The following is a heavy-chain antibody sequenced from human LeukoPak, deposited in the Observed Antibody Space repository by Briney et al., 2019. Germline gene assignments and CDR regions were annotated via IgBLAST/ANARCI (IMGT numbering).Heavy chain of an antibody. V-gene: IGHV3-43*02. J-gene: IGHJ4*02. CDR2: ISGDGGST. CDR3: GGIEVASTGKFDY. Sequence: GGSLRLSCAASGFTFDDYAMHWVRQAPGKGLEWVSLISGDGGSTYYADSVKGRFTISRDNSKNSLYLRMNSLRTEDTALYYCGGIEVASTGKFDYWGQGTLVTVSS. CDR1: GFTFDDYA. D-gene: IGHD6-19*01.